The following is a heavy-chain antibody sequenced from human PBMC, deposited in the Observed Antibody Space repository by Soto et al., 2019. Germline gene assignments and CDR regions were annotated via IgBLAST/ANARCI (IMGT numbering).Heavy chain of an antibody. CDR1: GGSISSSSYY. CDR2: IYYSGST. Sequence: PSETLSLTCTVSGGSISSSSYYWGWIRQPPGKGLEWTGSIYYSGSTYYNPSLKSRVTISVDTSKNQFSLKLSSVTAADTAVYYCARQEAYYGSGRGDYWGQGTLGTVSS. D-gene: IGHD3-10*01. J-gene: IGHJ4*02. CDR3: ARQEAYYGSGRGDY. V-gene: IGHV4-39*01.